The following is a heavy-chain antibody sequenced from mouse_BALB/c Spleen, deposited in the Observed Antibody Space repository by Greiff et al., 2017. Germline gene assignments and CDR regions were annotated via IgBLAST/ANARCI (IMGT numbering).Heavy chain of an antibody. CDR1: GFTFSSFG. Sequence: EVMLVESGGGLVQPGGSRKLSCAASGFTFSSFGMHWVRQAPEKGLEWVAYISSGSSTIYYADTVKGRFTISRDNPKNTLFLQMTSLRSEDTAMYYCARSDWAWFAYWGQGTLVTVS. J-gene: IGHJ3*01. CDR2: ISSGSSTI. V-gene: IGHV5-17*02. D-gene: IGHD4-1*01. CDR3: ARSDWAWFAY.